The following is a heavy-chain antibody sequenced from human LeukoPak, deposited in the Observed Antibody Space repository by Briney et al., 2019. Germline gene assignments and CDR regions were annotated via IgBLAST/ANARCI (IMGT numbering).Heavy chain of an antibody. V-gene: IGHV4-59*01. CDR1: GGSISSYY. CDR3: ARDSSGWYRWFDP. Sequence: SETLSLTCTVSGGSISSYYWSWIRQPPGKGLEWLGYIYYSGSTNYNPSLKSRVTISVDTSKNQFSLKLSSVTAADTAVYYCARDSSGWYRWFDPWGQGTRVTVSS. J-gene: IGHJ5*02. D-gene: IGHD6-19*01. CDR2: IYYSGST.